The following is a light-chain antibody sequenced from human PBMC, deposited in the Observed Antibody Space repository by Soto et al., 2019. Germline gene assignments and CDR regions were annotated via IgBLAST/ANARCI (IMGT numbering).Light chain of an antibody. V-gene: IGKV1-39*01. CDR2: AAS. CDR1: QSINSY. CDR3: QQGYSTPRT. Sequence: DIQMTQSPSSLSAFVGDRVTITCRASQSINSYLNWYQQKPGKAPKFLIYAASSLQSGVPSRFSGSGSGTDFTLTISSLQPEDFATYYCQQGYSTPRTFGQGTKVEAK. J-gene: IGKJ1*01.